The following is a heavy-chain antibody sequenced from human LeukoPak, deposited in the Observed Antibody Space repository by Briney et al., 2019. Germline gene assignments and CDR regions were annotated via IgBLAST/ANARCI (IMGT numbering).Heavy chain of an antibody. Sequence: GGSLKISFKGSGYRFTSYWIGWVRPMPGKGLEWMGIIYPGESDTRYSPSFQGQVTISADKSISTAYLQWSSLKASDTTMYYCARGALGYCSGGSCYYLDYWGQGTLVTVSS. CDR3: ARGALGYCSGGSCYYLDY. J-gene: IGHJ4*02. D-gene: IGHD2-15*01. V-gene: IGHV5-51*01. CDR1: GYRFTSYW. CDR2: IYPGESDT.